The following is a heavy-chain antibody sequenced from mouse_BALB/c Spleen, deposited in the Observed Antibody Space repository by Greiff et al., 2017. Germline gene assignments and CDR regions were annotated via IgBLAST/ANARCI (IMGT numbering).Heavy chain of an antibody. CDR2: ISSGGGST. V-gene: IGHV5-12-1*01. CDR3: ARHQVDY. J-gene: IGHJ4*01. D-gene: IGHD3-2*02. CDR1: GFAFSSYD. Sequence: EVQLQESGGGLVKPGGSLKLSCAASGFAFSSYDMSWVRQTPEKRLEWVAYISSGGGSTYYPDTVKGRFTISRDNAKNTLYLQMSSLKSEDTAMYYCARHQVDYWGQGTSVTVSS.